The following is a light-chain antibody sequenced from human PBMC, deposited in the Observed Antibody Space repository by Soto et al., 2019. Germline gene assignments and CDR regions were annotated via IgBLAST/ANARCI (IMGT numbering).Light chain of an antibody. CDR3: QHLNNYPPFT. CDR1: QDIKSY. V-gene: IGKV1-9*01. CDR2: GTF. Sequence: IQLTQSPSSLSASVGDRVSITCRASQDIKSYLAWYQQKQGKAPKLLISGTFTLQSGVPSRFNGSGSGTDFTLTISRLQPEDFATYYCQHLNNYPPFTFGPGTKVDLE. J-gene: IGKJ3*01.